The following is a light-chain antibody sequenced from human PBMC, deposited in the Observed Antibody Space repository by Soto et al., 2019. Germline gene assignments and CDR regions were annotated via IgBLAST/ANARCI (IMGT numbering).Light chain of an antibody. CDR1: SSDVGSYNL. J-gene: IGLJ3*02. V-gene: IGLV2-23*02. CDR2: EVS. Sequence: QSALTQPASVSGSPGQSITISCTGTSSDVGSYNLVSRYQQHPGKAPKLMIYEVSKRPSGVSNRFSSSKSSNTASLTISGLQAEDEADYYCCSYAGSTRVFGGGTKVTVL. CDR3: CSYAGSTRV.